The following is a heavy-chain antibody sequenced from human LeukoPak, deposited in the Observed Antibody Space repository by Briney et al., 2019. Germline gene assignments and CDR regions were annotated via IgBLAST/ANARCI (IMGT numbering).Heavy chain of an antibody. Sequence: GGSLRLSCAASGFTFSSYGMHWVRQAPGKGLEWVAVISYDGSNKYYADSVKGRFTISRDSSKNTLYLQMNSLRAEDTAVYYCASFYDYAIGGSWFDPWGQGTLVTVSS. CDR2: ISYDGSNK. CDR1: GFTFSSYG. J-gene: IGHJ5*02. CDR3: ASFYDYAIGGSWFDP. D-gene: IGHD3-16*01. V-gene: IGHV3-30*03.